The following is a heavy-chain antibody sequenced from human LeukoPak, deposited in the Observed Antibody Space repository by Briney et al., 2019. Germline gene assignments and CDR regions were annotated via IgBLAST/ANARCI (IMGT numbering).Heavy chain of an antibody. D-gene: IGHD3-16*02. CDR2: IYYSGST. J-gene: IGHJ5*02. V-gene: IGHV4-59*01. CDR1: GGSMSSYY. Sequence: PSETLSFTCNVSGGSMSSYYWSWVRQSPGKGLEWIGYIYYSGSTNYNPSLKSRVTISVDTSKNQFFLKLTSATAADTAVYFCARRGPSYNWFDPWGQGSLVTVSS. CDR3: ARRGPSYNWFDP.